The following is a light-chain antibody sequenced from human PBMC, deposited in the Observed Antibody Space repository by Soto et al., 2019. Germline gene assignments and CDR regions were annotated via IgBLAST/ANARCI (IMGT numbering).Light chain of an antibody. J-gene: IGKJ4*01. V-gene: IGKV3-20*01. CDR2: GAS. Sequence: EIVLTQSPGTLSLSPGERATLSCRASQSVSSSYLAWYQQKPGQAPRLLIYGASSRATGIPDRFSGSGSGTDFTLTISRLEPEDFAVYYCQQYSSSPLLTFGGGPEVEIK. CDR1: QSVSSSY. CDR3: QQYSSSPLLT.